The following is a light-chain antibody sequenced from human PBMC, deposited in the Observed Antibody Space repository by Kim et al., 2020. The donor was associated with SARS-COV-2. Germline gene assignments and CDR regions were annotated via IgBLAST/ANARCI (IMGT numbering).Light chain of an antibody. CDR1: QSINSN. J-gene: IGKJ1*01. Sequence: VSPGDGAILSCRASQSINSNLAWYQQRPGQAPRLLIYGASTRATCIPARFSGTGSGTEFTLFITSLQSEDFAVYFCQQYDNWPWTFGQGTKVDIK. CDR3: QQYDNWPWT. CDR2: GAS. V-gene: IGKV3-15*01.